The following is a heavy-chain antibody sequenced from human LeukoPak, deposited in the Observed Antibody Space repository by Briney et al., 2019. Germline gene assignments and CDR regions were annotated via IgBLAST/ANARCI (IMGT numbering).Heavy chain of an antibody. Sequence: GGSLRLSCAASGFTFSSYSMNWVRQAPGKGLERVSLIYGSTSADYADSVKGRFTISRDTSMNTVYLQMNSLRAEDTAVYYCARLNFGDDYWGQGTLVTVSS. CDR3: ARLNFGDDY. CDR1: GFTFSSYS. J-gene: IGHJ4*02. V-gene: IGHV3-66*01. D-gene: IGHD4-17*01. CDR2: IYGSTSA.